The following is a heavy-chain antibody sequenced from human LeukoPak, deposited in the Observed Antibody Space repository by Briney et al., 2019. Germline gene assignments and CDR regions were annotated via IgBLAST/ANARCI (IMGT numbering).Heavy chain of an antibody. D-gene: IGHD4-17*01. V-gene: IGHV4-34*01. CDR3: ARHMYGDYVSNFDY. CDR1: GGSFSGHY. CDR2: INHSGST. J-gene: IGHJ4*02. Sequence: SETLSLTCAVYGGSFSGHYWSRIRQPPGKGLEWIGEINHSGSTNYNPSLKSRVTISVDTSKNQFSLKLSSVTAADTAVYYCARHMYGDYVSNFDYWGQGTLVTVSS.